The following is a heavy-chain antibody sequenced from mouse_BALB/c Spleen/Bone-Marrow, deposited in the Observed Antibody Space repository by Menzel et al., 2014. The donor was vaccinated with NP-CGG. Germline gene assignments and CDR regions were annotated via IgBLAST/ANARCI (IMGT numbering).Heavy chain of an antibody. CDR2: ISNGGGST. CDR3: ARHLYGNYGAMDY. J-gene: IGHJ4*01. Sequence: VQVVESGGGLVQPGGSLKLSCATSGFTFSDYYMYWVRQTPEKRLEWVAYISNGGGSTYYPDTVKGRFTISRDNAKNTLYLQMSRLKFEDTAMYYCARHLYGNYGAMDYWGQGTSVTVSS. CDR1: GFTFSDYY. D-gene: IGHD2-1*01. V-gene: IGHV5-12*02.